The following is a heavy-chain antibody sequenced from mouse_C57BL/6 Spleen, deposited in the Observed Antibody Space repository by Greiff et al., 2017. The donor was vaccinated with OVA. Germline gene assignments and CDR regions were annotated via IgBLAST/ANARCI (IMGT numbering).Heavy chain of an antibody. CDR3: ARGLYYGNYEGAMDY. Sequence: EVQLVESVAELVRPGASVKLSCTASGFNIKNTHMHWVKQRPEQGLEWIGRIDPANGNTKYAPKFQGKATITADTSSNTAYLQLSSLTSEDTAIYYGARGLYYGNYEGAMDYWGQGTSVTVSS. CDR2: IDPANGNT. D-gene: IGHD2-1*01. V-gene: IGHV14-3*01. CDR1: GFNIKNTH. J-gene: IGHJ4*01.